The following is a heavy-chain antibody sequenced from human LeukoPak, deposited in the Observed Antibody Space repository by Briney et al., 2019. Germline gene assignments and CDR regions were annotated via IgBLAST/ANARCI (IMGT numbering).Heavy chain of an antibody. D-gene: IGHD1-20*01. J-gene: IGHJ4*02. CDR1: GFIFSDSA. CDR3: ARDLGYNWNDSGFDY. CDR2: IRTKGNNYAT. V-gene: IGHV3-73*01. Sequence: GGSLRLSCAASGFIFSDSAIHWVRQASGKGLEWVGRIRTKGNNYATGYSASVKGRFTISRDDSRSTAYLQLNSLRAEDTAVYYCARDLGYNWNDSGFDYWGQGTLVTVSS.